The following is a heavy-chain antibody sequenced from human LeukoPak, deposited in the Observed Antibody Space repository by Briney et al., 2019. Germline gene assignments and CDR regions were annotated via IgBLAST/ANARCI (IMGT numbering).Heavy chain of an antibody. J-gene: IGHJ6*02. Sequence: GGSLRLSCTASGFTFRSYWMHWVRQIPGKGLMWVSRISDDGSSASYADSVKGRFTMSRDNSKNTLYLQINSLRDEDTAAYYCARVSGRIQIWPQPFGDGMDVWGQRTTVTVSS. V-gene: IGHV3-74*01. D-gene: IGHD5-18*01. CDR3: ARVSGRIQIWPQPFGDGMDV. CDR1: GFTFRSYW. CDR2: ISDDGSSA.